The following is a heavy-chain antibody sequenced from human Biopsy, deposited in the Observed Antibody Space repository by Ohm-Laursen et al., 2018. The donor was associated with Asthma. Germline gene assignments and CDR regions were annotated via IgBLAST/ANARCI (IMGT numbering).Heavy chain of an antibody. V-gene: IGHV4-61*01. J-gene: IGHJ2*01. Sequence: SETLSLTCTVSGGPVSSGSYYWSWIRQPPGKGLAWVSYISYSGSTDYNPSLKSRLTISMDTSKNQFSLKLSSVTAADTAVYYCARVPTTLRYFDLWGRGTLVTVSS. D-gene: IGHD2-15*01. CDR1: GGPVSSGSYY. CDR3: ARVPTTLRYFDL. CDR2: ISYSGST.